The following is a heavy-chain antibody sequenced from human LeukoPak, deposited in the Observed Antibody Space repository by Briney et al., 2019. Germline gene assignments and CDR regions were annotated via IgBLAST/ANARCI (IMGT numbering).Heavy chain of an antibody. CDR3: AKVRGSGVDY. D-gene: IGHD6-19*01. CDR2: ISGSGGST. J-gene: IGHJ4*02. CDR1: GFTFSSHA. Sequence: GGSLRLSCAASGFTFSSHAMGWVRQAPGKGLEWVSAISGSGGSTYYADSVKGRFTISRDNSKNTLYLQMNSLRAEDTAVYYCAKVRGSGVDYWGQGTLVAVSS. V-gene: IGHV3-23*01.